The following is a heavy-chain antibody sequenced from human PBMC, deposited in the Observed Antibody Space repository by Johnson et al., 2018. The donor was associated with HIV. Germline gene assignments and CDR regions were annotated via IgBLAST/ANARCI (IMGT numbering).Heavy chain of an antibody. Sequence: QMLLVESGGDLVQPGGSLRLSCAASGFTFSSYWMSWVRQAPGKGLEWVAVISYDGSNQYCADSVKGRFTISRDNSNKTVYLQMNSLRAGDTAVYYCARGGVTGEDHAFDIWGQGTMVTVSS. J-gene: IGHJ3*02. D-gene: IGHD7-27*01. V-gene: IGHV3-30*03. CDR2: ISYDGSNQ. CDR3: ARGGVTGEDHAFDI. CDR1: GFTFSSYW.